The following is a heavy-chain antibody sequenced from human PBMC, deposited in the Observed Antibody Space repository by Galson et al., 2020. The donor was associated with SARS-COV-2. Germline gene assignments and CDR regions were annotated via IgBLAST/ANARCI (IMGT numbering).Heavy chain of an antibody. D-gene: IGHD5-18*01. CDR2: IANNGGNT. CDR1: GFTFSTYA. CDR3: VTGLVRHTVMDNPDY. Sequence: GGSLRLSCSASGFTFSTYAMHWVRQAPGKGLEYVSSIANNGGNTYYADSVKGRFTISRDASKNTLYLQMSSLRPEDSAVYYCVTGLVRHTVMDNPDYWGQGTLVTVSS. V-gene: IGHV3-64D*09. J-gene: IGHJ4*02.